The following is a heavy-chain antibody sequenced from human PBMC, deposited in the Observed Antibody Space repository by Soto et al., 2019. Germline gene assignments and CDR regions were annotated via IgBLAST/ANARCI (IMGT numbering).Heavy chain of an antibody. J-gene: IGHJ5*02. Sequence: SETLSLTCTVSGGSISSSYWSWIRQPPGKGLEWIGYIYDSGSTYYNSSLKSRVTISVDRSKNQFSLKLSSVTAADTAVYYCARVPGPWGQGTLVTVSS. CDR3: ARVPGP. D-gene: IGHD7-27*01. CDR2: IYDSGST. CDR1: GGSISSSY. V-gene: IGHV4-59*12.